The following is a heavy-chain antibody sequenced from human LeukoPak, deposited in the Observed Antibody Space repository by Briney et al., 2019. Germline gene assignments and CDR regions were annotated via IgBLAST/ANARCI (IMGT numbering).Heavy chain of an antibody. CDR3: ARPISNGWPFFGY. CDR2: IYPGDSDT. J-gene: IGHJ4*02. CDR1: GYNFISHS. Sequence: PVESPKISCKGSGYNFISHSIAWVRQMPGKGLQWMGSIYPGDSDTTYSPSFEGQVTISADKSVTTAYLQWSTLQASDTAVYYCARPISNGWPFFGYWGQGTLVTVSS. D-gene: IGHD6-19*01. V-gene: IGHV5-51*03.